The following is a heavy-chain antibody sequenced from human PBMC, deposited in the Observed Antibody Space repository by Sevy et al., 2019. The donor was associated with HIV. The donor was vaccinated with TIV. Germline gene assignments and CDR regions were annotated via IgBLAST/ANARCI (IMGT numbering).Heavy chain of an antibody. Sequence: GGSLRLSCAASGFTFKSYGMPWVRQAPGKGLEWVTFIRNDGSTKYYADSVRGRFTASRDNSKNTLYLHMNSLRPEDTAVYYCVKGPHPAVTTSYALDVWGQGTTVTVSS. CDR1: GFTFKSYG. CDR3: VKGPHPAVTTSYALDV. J-gene: IGHJ6*02. V-gene: IGHV3-30*02. D-gene: IGHD4-17*01. CDR2: IRNDGSTK.